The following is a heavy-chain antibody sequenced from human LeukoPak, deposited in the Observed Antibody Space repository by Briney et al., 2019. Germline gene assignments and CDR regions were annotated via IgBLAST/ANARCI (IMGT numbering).Heavy chain of an antibody. Sequence: GGSLRLSCAASGFSFSSYAMSWVRQAPGKGLEWVSAISGSGGSTYYADSVKGRFTISRDNAKNSLYLQMNSLRAEDTAVYYCARDRKVSYYFDYWGQGTLVTVSS. CDR3: ARDRKVSYYFDY. CDR1: GFSFSSYA. V-gene: IGHV3-23*01. J-gene: IGHJ4*02. CDR2: ISGSGGST.